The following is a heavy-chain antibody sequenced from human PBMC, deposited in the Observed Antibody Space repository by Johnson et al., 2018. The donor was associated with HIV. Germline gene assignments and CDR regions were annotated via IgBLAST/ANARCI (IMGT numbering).Heavy chain of an antibody. J-gene: IGHJ3*02. CDR2: TWFDGSNK. Sequence: QVQLVESGGGVVQPGRSLRLSCAASGFTFSSYGMHWVRQAPGKGLEWVAVTWFDGSNKYYSDSVKGRFTISRDNSKSTLYLQMNSLRAEDTAVYYCAKDRQWGPRDAFDICGQGTMVTVSS. V-gene: IGHV3-33*06. CDR1: GFTFSSYG. D-gene: IGHD6-19*01. CDR3: AKDRQWGPRDAFDI.